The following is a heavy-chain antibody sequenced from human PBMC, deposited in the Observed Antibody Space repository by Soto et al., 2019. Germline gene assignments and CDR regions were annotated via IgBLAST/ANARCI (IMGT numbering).Heavy chain of an antibody. J-gene: IGHJ5*02. CDR2: IYHTGST. CDR1: GGSFSGSY. D-gene: IGHD3-10*01. Sequence: QVQLQQWGAGLLKPSETLSLTCAVYGGSFSGSYWSWIRQPPGKGLEWIGEIYHTGSTSYNPSLRTRVAISLDTSKIQFSLRLSSVTAADTAVYYCAKGGGSLWSWGQGTLVTVSS. V-gene: IGHV4-34*01. CDR3: AKGGGSLWS.